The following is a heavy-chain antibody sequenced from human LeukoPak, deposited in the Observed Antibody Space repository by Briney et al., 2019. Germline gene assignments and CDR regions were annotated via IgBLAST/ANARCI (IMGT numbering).Heavy chain of an antibody. CDR2: IYYSGST. J-gene: IGHJ3*02. CDR1: GGSISSYY. Sequence: SETLSLTCTVSGGSISSYYWSWIRQPPGKGLVWIGYIYYSGSTNYNPSLKSRVTISVDTSKNQFSLKLSSVTAADTAVYYCARGPGIYFDIWGQGTMVTVSS. CDR3: ARGPGIYFDI. D-gene: IGHD1-14*01. V-gene: IGHV4-59*01.